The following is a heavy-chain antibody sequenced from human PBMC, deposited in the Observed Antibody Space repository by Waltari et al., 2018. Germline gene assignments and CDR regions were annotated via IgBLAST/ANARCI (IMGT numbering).Heavy chain of an antibody. D-gene: IGHD2-8*02. CDR3: ARLVRVAYFDY. V-gene: IGHV4-59*08. J-gene: IGHJ4*02. CDR1: GGSISSYY. CDR2: IYYSGST. Sequence: QVQLQESGPGLVKPSETLSLTCTVSGGSISSYYWSWIRQPPGKGLEWIGYIYYSGSTNYNPSLKSRVTISVDTSKNQFSLKLSSVTAADTAVYYCARLVRVAYFDYWGQGTLVTVSS.